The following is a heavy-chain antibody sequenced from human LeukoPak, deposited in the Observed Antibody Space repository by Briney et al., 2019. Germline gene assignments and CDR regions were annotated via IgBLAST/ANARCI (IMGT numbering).Heavy chain of an antibody. Sequence: GGSLRLSCAASGFTFSSYSMNWVRQAPGKGLDWVSSISSSSSYIYYADSVKGRFTISRDNAKNSLYLQMNSLRAEDTAVYYCARGGRTVLQVGAWGQGTLVTVSS. CDR3: ARGGRTVLQVGA. CDR1: GFTFSSYS. CDR2: ISSSSSYI. V-gene: IGHV3-21*01. J-gene: IGHJ5*02. D-gene: IGHD4-11*01.